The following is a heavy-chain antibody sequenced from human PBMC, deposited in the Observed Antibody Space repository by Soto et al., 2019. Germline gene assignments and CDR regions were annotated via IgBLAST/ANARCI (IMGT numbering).Heavy chain of an antibody. J-gene: IGHJ6*02. CDR2: IYYSGST. CDR1: GGSISSSSYY. V-gene: IGHV4-39*01. CDR3: AREYSSSSGYYYGMDV. Sequence: QLQLQESGPGLVKPSETLSLTCTVSGGSISSSSYYWDWIRQPPGKGLEWIGSIYYSGSTYYNPSLKSRVTISVDTSKNQFSLKLSSVTAADTAVYYCAREYSSSSGYYYGMDVWGQGTTVTVSS. D-gene: IGHD6-6*01.